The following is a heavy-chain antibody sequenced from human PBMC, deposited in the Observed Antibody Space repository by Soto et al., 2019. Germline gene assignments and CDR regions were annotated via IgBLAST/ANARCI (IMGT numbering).Heavy chain of an antibody. CDR1: GFTFSSYA. Sequence: EVQLLESGRGLVQPGGSLRLSCAASGFTFSSYAMSWVRQAPGKGLEWVSAISGSGGSTYYADSVKGRFTISRDNSKNTLYRQMNGRRAEDAAVYYCAKGLVRGDYWGQGTLVTVSS. CDR2: ISGSGGST. J-gene: IGHJ4*02. V-gene: IGHV3-23*01. CDR3: AKGLVRGDY. D-gene: IGHD6-19*01.